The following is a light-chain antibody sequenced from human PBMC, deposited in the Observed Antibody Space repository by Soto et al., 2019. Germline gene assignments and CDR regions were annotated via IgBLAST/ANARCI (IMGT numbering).Light chain of an antibody. Sequence: EIVMTQSPATLSLSPGYRATLSCRASQFMSSNYLSWYQQKPGKAPRLLIYGASTRATGIPDRFSGSGSETDFTLTISSLQPEDFAVYYCQQDYNLPWTFGHGTKVDIK. J-gene: IGKJ1*01. CDR1: QFMSSNY. CDR3: QQDYNLPWT. CDR2: GAS. V-gene: IGKV3D-7*01.